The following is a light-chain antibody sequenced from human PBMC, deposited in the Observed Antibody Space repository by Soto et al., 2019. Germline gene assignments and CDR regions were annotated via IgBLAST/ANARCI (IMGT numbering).Light chain of an antibody. V-gene: IGLV2-23*01. Sequence: QSVLAQPASVSGSPGRSITISCAGSISDVGSSNLVSWYQQHPGKVPKLIIYEGNRRPSGVSSRFSGSNSGKTASLTISGLQAEDEADYYCCSYVGARRYVCVIGNKSP. J-gene: IGLJ1*01. CDR1: ISDVGSSNL. CDR2: EGN. CDR3: CSYVGARRYV.